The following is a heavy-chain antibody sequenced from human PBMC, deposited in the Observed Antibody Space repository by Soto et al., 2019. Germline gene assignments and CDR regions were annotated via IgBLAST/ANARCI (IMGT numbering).Heavy chain of an antibody. V-gene: IGHV3-23*01. CDR2: ISGSGGRS. CDR3: AKSYFVWSSEQPYYFDY. CDR1: GFTFSNYA. Sequence: EVQLLDSGGGLVQPGGYLRLSCAASGFTFSNYAMTWVRQGPGKGLEWVSGISGSGGRSYYADSVKGRFTISRDNSKSTLYLQMNSLRAEDTAVYYCAKSYFVWSSEQPYYFDYWGQRTLVTVSS. J-gene: IGHJ4*02. D-gene: IGHD3-16*01.